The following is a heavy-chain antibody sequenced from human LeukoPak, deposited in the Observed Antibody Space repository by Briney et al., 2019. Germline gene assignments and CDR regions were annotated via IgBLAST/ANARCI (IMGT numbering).Heavy chain of an antibody. CDR1: GFIFSSNR. Sequence: GGSLRLSCAASGFIFSSNRMNWVRQAPGKGLEWVSYISSGSSTIYYADSVKGRFTISRDNAKRSLYPQMNNLRAEDTAVYYCATSGYNNIDYWGQGTVVAVSS. J-gene: IGHJ4*02. CDR3: ATSGYNNIDY. CDR2: ISSGSSTI. V-gene: IGHV3-48*04. D-gene: IGHD1-1*01.